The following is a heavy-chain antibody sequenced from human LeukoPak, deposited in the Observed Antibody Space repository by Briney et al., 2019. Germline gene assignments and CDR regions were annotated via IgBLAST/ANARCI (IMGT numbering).Heavy chain of an antibody. CDR3: ARQGTYSSAIGMGY. Sequence: GASVTVSCKASGYTFYNHYMYWVRQAPGQGLEGMGVINPSGGSTSYAQKFQGRVTMTRDTSTRTVYMEVNSLRSEDTAVYYCARQGTYSSAIGMGYWGQGTLVTVSS. D-gene: IGHD6-19*01. CDR1: GYTFYNHY. CDR2: INPSGGST. V-gene: IGHV1-46*02. J-gene: IGHJ4*02.